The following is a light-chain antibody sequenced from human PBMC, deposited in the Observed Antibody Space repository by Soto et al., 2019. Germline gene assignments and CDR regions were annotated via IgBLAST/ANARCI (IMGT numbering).Light chain of an antibody. CDR1: QSISSW. CDR3: QQYNSYST. Sequence: DIQMTQSPYPLSASHGDRVTITCRASQSISSWLAWYQQRPGKAPKLLIYKASSLESGVPSRFSGSGSGTEFTLTINSLQPDDFATYYCQQYNSYSTFGQGTKVDI. V-gene: IGKV1-5*03. J-gene: IGKJ1*01. CDR2: KAS.